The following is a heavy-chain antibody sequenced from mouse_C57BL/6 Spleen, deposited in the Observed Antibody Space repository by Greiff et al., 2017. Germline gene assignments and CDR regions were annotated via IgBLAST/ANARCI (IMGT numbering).Heavy chain of an antibody. J-gene: IGHJ2*01. CDR2: IWWDDDK. Sequence: QVTLKERGPGILQPSQTLSLTCSFSGFSLSTFGMGVGRIRQPSGKGLVWLAHIWWDDDKSYNPALKSRLTISKDTSKNPIFLKIAHVDAADTATYYCARIAGWFDYWGQGTTLTVSS. CDR3: ARIAGWFDY. V-gene: IGHV8-8*01. CDR1: GFSLSTFGMG. D-gene: IGHD1-1*02.